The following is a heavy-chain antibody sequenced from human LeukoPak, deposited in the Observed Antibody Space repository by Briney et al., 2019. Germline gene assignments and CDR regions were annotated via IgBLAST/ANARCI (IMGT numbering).Heavy chain of an antibody. Sequence: GASVKVSCKASGYTFTSYDINWVRQATGQGLEWMGWMNPNSGNTGYAQKFQGRVTMTRNTSISTAHMELRSLRSDDTAVYYCAREYYDIMTGYFSSNYHSYMDVWGQGTTVTVSS. CDR2: MNPNSGNT. V-gene: IGHV1-8*01. CDR3: AREYYDIMTGYFSSNYHSYMDV. J-gene: IGHJ6*03. CDR1: GYTFTSYD. D-gene: IGHD3-9*01.